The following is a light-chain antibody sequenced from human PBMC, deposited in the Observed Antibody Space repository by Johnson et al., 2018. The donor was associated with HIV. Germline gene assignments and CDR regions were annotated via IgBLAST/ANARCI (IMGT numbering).Light chain of an antibody. CDR3: GTWDSSLSGV. CDR2: DHH. Sequence: QSVLTQPPSVSAAPGQKVTISCSASSSNIVNIYISWYQHLPGTAPKLLIYDHHKRPSGIPDRFSGSKSGTSATLGITGLQTGDEADYYCGTWDSSLSGVFGTGTKVPVL. J-gene: IGLJ1*01. V-gene: IGLV1-51*01. CDR1: SSNIVNIY.